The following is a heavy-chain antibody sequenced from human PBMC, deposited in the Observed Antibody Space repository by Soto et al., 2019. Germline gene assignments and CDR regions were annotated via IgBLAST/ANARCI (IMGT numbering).Heavy chain of an antibody. CDR3: ARDDEYSGNGMDV. V-gene: IGHV3-33*01. Sequence: ESGGGVVQPGRSLRLSCAVSGFTFSNYGMHWVRQAPGKGLEWVAVILNDGSNRYHADSVKDRFTISRDNSKNMLYLQMNSLRAEDTAVYYCARDDEYSGNGMDVWGQGTTVTVS. CDR1: GFTFSNYG. D-gene: IGHD3-10*01. J-gene: IGHJ6*02. CDR2: ILNDGSNR.